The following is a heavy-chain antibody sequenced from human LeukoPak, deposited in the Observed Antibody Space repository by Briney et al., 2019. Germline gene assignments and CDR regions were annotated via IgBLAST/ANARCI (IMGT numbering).Heavy chain of an antibody. CDR2: ISYDGSNK. D-gene: IGHD6-13*01. V-gene: IGHV3-30-3*01. CDR3: ARGWTGAAAGLDY. J-gene: IGHJ4*02. CDR1: GFTFSSYA. Sequence: GGSLRLSCAASGFTFSSYAMHWVRQAPGKGLEWVAVISYDGSNKYYADSVKGRFTISRDNSKNTLYLQMNSLRAEDTAVYYCARGWTGAAAGLDYWGQGTLVTVSS.